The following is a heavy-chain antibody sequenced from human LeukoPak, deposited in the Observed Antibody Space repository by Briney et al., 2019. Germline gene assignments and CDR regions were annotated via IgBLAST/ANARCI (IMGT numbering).Heavy chain of an antibody. Sequence: PSETLSLTCAVYGGSFSGYYWSWIRQPPGKGLEWIGEINHSGSTNYNPSLKSRVTISVDTSKNQFSLKLSSETAADTAVYYCARDAGLGASDYWGQGTLVTVSS. D-gene: IGHD3/OR15-3a*01. CDR1: GGSFSGYY. V-gene: IGHV4-34*01. CDR2: INHSGST. CDR3: ARDAGLGASDY. J-gene: IGHJ4*02.